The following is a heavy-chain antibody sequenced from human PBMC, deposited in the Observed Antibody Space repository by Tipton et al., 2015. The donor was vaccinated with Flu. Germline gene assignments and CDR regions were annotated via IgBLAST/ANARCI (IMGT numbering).Heavy chain of an antibody. V-gene: IGHV3-53*01. Sequence: QLVQPGGGLVKPGGSLRLSCAASGFTVSSNYMTWVRQAPGKGLEWVSVIYIGGSIYYADSVKGRFTISRDKSKNTVYLQMNSLRAEDTAVYYCARGREARGGHYGMDVWGQGTTVTVSS. CDR3: ARGREARGGHYGMDV. CDR1: GFTVSSNY. D-gene: IGHD3-10*01. CDR2: IYIGGSI. J-gene: IGHJ6*02.